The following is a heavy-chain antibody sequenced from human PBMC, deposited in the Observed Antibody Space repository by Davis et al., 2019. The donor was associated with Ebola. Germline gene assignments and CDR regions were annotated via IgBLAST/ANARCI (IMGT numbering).Heavy chain of an antibody. CDR1: GGTFSSYA. V-gene: IGHV1-69*13. CDR3: AGIGADVFDI. D-gene: IGHD2-21*01. J-gene: IGHJ3*02. CDR2: IIPIFGTA. Sequence: SVKVSCKASGGTFSSYAISWVRQAPGQGLEWMGGIIPIFGTANYAQKFQGRVTITADESTSTAYMELSSLRSDDTAVYYCAGIGADVFDIWGQGTMVTVSS.